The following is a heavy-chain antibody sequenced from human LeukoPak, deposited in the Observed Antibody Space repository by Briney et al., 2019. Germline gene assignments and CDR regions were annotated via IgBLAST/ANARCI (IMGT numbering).Heavy chain of an antibody. CDR1: GDTLAAHH. CDR2: ILPDGRDT. Sequence: SVKVSCKSSGDTLAAHHIQWVRQAPGQGLEWMGWILPDGRDTKYSQKFQDRMTLTTDTSTNTAYMELSRLIPDDTAVYYCSGRYGPGPVWGQGTLIS. J-gene: IGHJ4*02. CDR3: SGRYGPGPV. D-gene: IGHD3-10*01. V-gene: IGHV1-2*02.